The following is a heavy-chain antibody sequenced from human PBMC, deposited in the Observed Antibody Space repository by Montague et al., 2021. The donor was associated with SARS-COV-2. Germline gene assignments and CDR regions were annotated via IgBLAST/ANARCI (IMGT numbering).Heavy chain of an antibody. CDR3: ARDMYYDILTGYYTY. D-gene: IGHD3-9*01. V-gene: IGHV3-21*01. Sequence: SLRLSCAASGFTFSSYSMNWVRQAPGKGLEWVSSISSSSSYIYFADSVKGRFTISRDNAKNSLYLQMNSLRAEDTAVYYCARDMYYDILTGYYTYWGQGTLVTVSS. CDR2: ISSSSSYI. CDR1: GFTFSSYS. J-gene: IGHJ4*02.